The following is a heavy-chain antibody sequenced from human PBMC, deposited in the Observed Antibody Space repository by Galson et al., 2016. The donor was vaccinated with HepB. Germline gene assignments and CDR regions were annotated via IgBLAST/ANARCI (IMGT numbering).Heavy chain of an antibody. V-gene: IGHV3-15*05. Sequence: SLRLSCAVSGLSVSDAWMTWVRQAPGKGLEWVGNIRNKRDGGTADYGAPVKGRFTISRDDSKNTLYLQMSCLKTDDTAVYFWRIGKGSLDYWGQGTRVTVSS. CDR2: IRNKRDGGTA. J-gene: IGHJ4*02. CDR3: RIGKGSLDY. CDR1: GLSVSDAW. D-gene: IGHD3-16*01.